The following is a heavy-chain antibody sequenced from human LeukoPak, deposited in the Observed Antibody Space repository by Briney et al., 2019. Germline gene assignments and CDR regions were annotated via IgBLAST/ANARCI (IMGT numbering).Heavy chain of an antibody. J-gene: IGHJ4*02. Sequence: PGGSLRLSCAASGFTFSSYAMSWVRRAPGKGLEWVSAISSNGGGTFYADSVKGRFTISRDSSKNTLYLQMNSLRAEDTAVYYCARGSGDVIDYWGQGTLVTVSS. CDR1: GFTFSSYA. V-gene: IGHV3-23*01. CDR3: ARGSGDVIDY. CDR2: ISSNGGGT. D-gene: IGHD4-17*01.